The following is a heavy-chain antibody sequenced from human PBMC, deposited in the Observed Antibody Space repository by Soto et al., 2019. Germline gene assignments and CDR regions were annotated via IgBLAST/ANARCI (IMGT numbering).Heavy chain of an antibody. J-gene: IGHJ5*02. CDR1: VGSISSGGYS. V-gene: IGHV4-30-2*01. CDR2: IYHSGSN. D-gene: IGHD3-22*01. CDR3: ARDLYDSTGYETLNWFDP. Sequence: SETPSATGSDSVGSISSGGYSCSLIWQPPVTGLEWIGYIYHSGSNYYNPSLKSRVTISVDRSKNQFSLKLSSVTAAETAVYYCARDLYDSTGYETLNWFDPWGQGILVT.